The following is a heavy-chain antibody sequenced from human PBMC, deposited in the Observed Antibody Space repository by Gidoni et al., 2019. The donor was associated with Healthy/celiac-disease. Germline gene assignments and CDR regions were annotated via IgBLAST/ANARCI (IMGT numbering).Heavy chain of an antibody. J-gene: IGHJ5*02. CDR3: ARDRNVLLWFGEGPSWFDP. V-gene: IGHV4-39*07. CDR2: IYYSGST. CDR1: GGTISSSSYS. Sequence: QLQLQESGPGLAKPPETLSLTCTVSGGTISSSSYSWGWLRQPPGKGLEWIGSIYYSGSTYYNPSLKSRVTISVDTSKNQFSLKLSSVTAADTAVYYCARDRNVLLWFGEGPSWFDPWGQGTLVIVSS. D-gene: IGHD3-10*01.